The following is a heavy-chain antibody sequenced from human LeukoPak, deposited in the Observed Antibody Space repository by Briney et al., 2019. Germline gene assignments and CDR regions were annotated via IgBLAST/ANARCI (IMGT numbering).Heavy chain of an antibody. D-gene: IGHD5-24*01. CDR2: IFNGGST. CDR1: GGSISSYY. Sequence: PSETLSLTCTVSGGSISSYYWGWIRQPRGKGLEWIGNIFNGGSTYYNPSLKSRVTISLDTSKNRFSLRLTSVTAADTAVYFCARSRGVPRWFGPWGQGTLVTVSS. CDR3: ARSRGVPRWFGP. V-gene: IGHV4-39*07. J-gene: IGHJ5*02.